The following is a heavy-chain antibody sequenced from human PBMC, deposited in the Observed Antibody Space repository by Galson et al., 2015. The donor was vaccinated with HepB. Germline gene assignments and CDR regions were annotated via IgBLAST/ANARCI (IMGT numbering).Heavy chain of an antibody. CDR2: IWYDGSNK. J-gene: IGHJ6*02. CDR3: TTDRSSWREPSLYYYGMDV. D-gene: IGHD1-26*01. V-gene: IGHV3-33*08. Sequence: SLRLSCAASGFTFSSYGMHWVRQAPGKGLEWVAVIWYDGSNKYYADSVKGRFTISRDNSKNTLYLQMNSLKTEDTAVYYCTTDRSSWREPSLYYYGMDVWGQGTTVTVSS. CDR1: GFTFSSYG.